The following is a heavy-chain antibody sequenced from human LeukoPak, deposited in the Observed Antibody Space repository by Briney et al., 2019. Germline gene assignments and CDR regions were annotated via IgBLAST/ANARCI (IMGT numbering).Heavy chain of an antibody. V-gene: IGHV4-59*01. CDR2: IYYSGST. CDR1: GGSISSYY. Sequence: SETLSLTCTVSGGSISSYYWSWIRQPPGKGLEWIGYIYYSGSTNYNPSLKSRVTIPVDTSKNQFSLKLSSVTAADTAVYYCASRRGGSMYNWFDPWGQGTLVTVSS. D-gene: IGHD2-15*01. CDR3: ASRRGGSMYNWFDP. J-gene: IGHJ5*02.